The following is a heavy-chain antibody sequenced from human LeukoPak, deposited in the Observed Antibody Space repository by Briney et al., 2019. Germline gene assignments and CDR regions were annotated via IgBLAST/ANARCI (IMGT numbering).Heavy chain of an antibody. CDR3: AKDTFGRLIVLGY. V-gene: IGHV3-23*01. Sequence: PGGSLRLSCAASGFTFSSYGMSWVRQAPGKGLEWVSGISGSGGSTYYADSVKGRFTISRDLSKHTLYLQRSILRADATAIYYFAKDTFGRLIVLGYWGEGTLVTVSS. D-gene: IGHD3-16*02. CDR2: ISGSGGST. J-gene: IGHJ4*02. CDR1: GFTFSSYG.